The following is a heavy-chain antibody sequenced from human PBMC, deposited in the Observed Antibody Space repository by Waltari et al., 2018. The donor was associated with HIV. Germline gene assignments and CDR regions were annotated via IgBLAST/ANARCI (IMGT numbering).Heavy chain of an antibody. D-gene: IGHD6-19*01. CDR1: GGSVNSFY. V-gene: IGHV4-59*02. CDR3: AGSVSGTVGYFDY. Sequence: QVQLEESGPGLVKPSETLSLTCGVSGGSVNSFYGSWIRQVPGKGLQWIGYVYYTGVTNYRPSLKGRVTISIQTSKSQFSLKLNSVTPADTAVYYCAGSVSGTVGYFDYWGPGTSVTVSS. CDR2: VYYTGVT. J-gene: IGHJ4*02.